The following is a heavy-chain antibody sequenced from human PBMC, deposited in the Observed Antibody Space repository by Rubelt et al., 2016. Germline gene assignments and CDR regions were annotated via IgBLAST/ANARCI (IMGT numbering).Heavy chain of an antibody. V-gene: IGHV3-23*04. CDR3: ARDQYHYDSTGWQYFDL. J-gene: IGHJ2*01. Sequence: EVQLVESGGDLVQPGGSLRLSCSASGFTFSYDVSWVRQAPGKGLEWVSGTSGRGTYTYYAESVKGRFTISRDNSKNTLYLQMNSLRAEDTAVYYCARDQYHYDSTGWQYFDLWGRGTLVTVSS. D-gene: IGHD3-22*01. CDR2: TSGRGTYT. CDR1: GFTFSYD.